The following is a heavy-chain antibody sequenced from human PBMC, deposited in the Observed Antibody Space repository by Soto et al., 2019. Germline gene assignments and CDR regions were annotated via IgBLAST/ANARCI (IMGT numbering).Heavy chain of an antibody. D-gene: IGHD6-13*01. CDR1: GFTFSSYA. V-gene: IGHV3-30-3*01. CDR3: ARDPTWGQQQPRLFDY. CDR2: ISYDGSNK. J-gene: IGHJ4*02. Sequence: GGSLRLSCAASGFTFSSYAMHWVRQAPGKGLEWVAVISYDGSNKYYADSVKGRFTISRDNSKNTLYLQMNSLRAEDTAVYYCARDPTWGQQQPRLFDYWGQGTLVTVSS.